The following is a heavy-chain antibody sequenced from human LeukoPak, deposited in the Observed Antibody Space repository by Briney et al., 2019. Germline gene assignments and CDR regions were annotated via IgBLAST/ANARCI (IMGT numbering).Heavy chain of an antibody. CDR1: GFTFDDYA. J-gene: IGHJ4*02. CDR3: ARDRPLPNWGWGQYFDY. V-gene: IGHV3-9*01. CDR2: ISWNSGSI. Sequence: GGSLRLSCAASGFTFDDYAMHWVRQAPGKGLEWVSGISWNSGSIGYADSVKGRFTISRDNAKNSLYLQMNSLRAEDTALYYCARDRPLPNWGWGQYFDYWGQGTLVTVSS. D-gene: IGHD7-27*01.